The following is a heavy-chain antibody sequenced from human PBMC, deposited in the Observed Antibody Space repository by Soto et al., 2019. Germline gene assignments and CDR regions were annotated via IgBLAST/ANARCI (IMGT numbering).Heavy chain of an antibody. CDR3: ARLKYYDFWSGYSDYYYYMDV. D-gene: IGHD3-3*01. CDR2: IYYSGST. Sequence: SETLSLTCTVSGGSISSYYWSWIRQPPGKGLEWIGYIYYSGSTNYNPSLKSRVTISVDTSKNQFSLKLSSVTAADTAVYYCARLKYYDFWSGYSDYYYYMDVWGKGTTVTVSS. V-gene: IGHV4-59*08. J-gene: IGHJ6*03. CDR1: GGSISSYY.